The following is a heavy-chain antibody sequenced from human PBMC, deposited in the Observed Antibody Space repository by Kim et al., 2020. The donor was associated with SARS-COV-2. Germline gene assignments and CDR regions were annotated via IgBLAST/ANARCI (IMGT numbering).Heavy chain of an antibody. Sequence: SETLSLTCTVSGGSISSYYWSWIRQPPGKGLEWIGYIYYSGSTNYNPSLKSRVTISVDTSKNQFSLKLSSVTAADTAVYYCARDMRHYYGSGSTGAFDIWGQGTMVTVSS. D-gene: IGHD3-10*01. J-gene: IGHJ3*02. CDR1: GGSISSYY. CDR2: IYYSGST. V-gene: IGHV4-59*12. CDR3: ARDMRHYYGSGSTGAFDI.